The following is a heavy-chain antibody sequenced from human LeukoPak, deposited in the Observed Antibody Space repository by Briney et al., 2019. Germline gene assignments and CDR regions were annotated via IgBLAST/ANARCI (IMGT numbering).Heavy chain of an antibody. CDR3: ARLECSGGSCYSERYYFDY. CDR2: IYSDGST. D-gene: IGHD2-15*01. V-gene: IGHV3-66*04. Sequence: GGSLRLSCAASGFTFSSYWMSWVRQAPGKGLEWVSVIYSDGSTYYADSVKGRFTISRDNSKNTLYLQMNSLRAEDTAVFYCARLECSGGSCYSERYYFDYWGQGTLVTVSS. J-gene: IGHJ4*02. CDR1: GFTFSSYW.